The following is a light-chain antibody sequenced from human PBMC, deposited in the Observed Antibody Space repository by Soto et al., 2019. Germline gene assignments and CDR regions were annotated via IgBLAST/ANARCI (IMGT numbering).Light chain of an antibody. CDR1: NSNIGSNT. CDR3: AAWDDSLSGSWV. CDR2: SNN. Sequence: QAVVTQPPSASGTPGQRVTISCSGSNSNIGSNTVNWYQQLPGTAPKLLIYSNNQRPSGVPDRFSGSKSGTSASLAISGLQSEDEADYYCAAWDDSLSGSWVFGGGTKLTVL. V-gene: IGLV1-44*01. J-gene: IGLJ3*02.